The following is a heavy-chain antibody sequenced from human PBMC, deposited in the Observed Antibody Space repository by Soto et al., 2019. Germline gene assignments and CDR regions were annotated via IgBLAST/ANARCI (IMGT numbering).Heavy chain of an antibody. J-gene: IGHJ4*02. V-gene: IGHV4-34*01. CDR3: ARGFDGYYYDSSGYPTFDY. CDR1: GGSFSGYY. CDR2: INHSGST. D-gene: IGHD3-22*01. Sequence: PSETLSLTCAVYGGSFSGYYWSWIRQPPGKGLEWIGEINHSGSTNYNPSLKSRVTISVDTSKNQFSLKLSSVTAAGTAVYYCARGFDGYYYDSSGYPTFDYWGQGTLVTVSS.